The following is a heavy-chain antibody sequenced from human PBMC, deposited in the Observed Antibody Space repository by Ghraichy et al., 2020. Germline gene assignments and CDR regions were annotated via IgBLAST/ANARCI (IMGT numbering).Heavy chain of an antibody. J-gene: IGHJ3*02. CDR3: ARDSCSGGSCLSHAFDI. CDR2: IKQDGSEK. Sequence: GGSLRLSCAASGFTFSSYWMSWVRQAAGKGLEWVANIKQDGSEKYYVDSVKGRFTISRDNAKNSLYLQMNSLRAEDTAVYYCARDSCSGGSCLSHAFDIWGQGTMVTVSS. CDR1: GFTFSSYW. D-gene: IGHD2-15*01. V-gene: IGHV3-7*04.